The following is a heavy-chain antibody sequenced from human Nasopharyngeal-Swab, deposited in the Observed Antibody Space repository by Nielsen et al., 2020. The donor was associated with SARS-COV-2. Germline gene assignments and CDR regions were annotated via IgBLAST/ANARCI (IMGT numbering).Heavy chain of an antibody. D-gene: IGHD4-17*01. J-gene: IGHJ4*02. V-gene: IGHV3-21*01. Sequence: WIRQPPGKGLEWVSSISSSSSYIYYADSVKGRFTISRDNAKNSLYLQMSSLRAEDTAVYYCATDYVETRDYWGQGTLITVSS. CDR3: ATDYVETRDY. CDR2: ISSSSSYI.